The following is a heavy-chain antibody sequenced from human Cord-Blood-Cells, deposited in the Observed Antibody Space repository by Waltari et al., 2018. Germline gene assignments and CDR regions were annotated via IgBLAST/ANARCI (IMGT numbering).Heavy chain of an antibody. CDR2: INPNSGNT. J-gene: IGHJ3*02. CDR1: GYTFTSYD. CDR3: ATWGYSSSYDAFDI. V-gene: IGHV1-8*03. Sequence: QVQLVQSGAEVKKPGASVKVSCKASGYTFTSYDINWVRQATGQGLEWMGWINPNSGNTGYAQKFQGRVTITRNTPISTAYMELSSLRSEDTAVYYCATWGYSSSYDAFDIWGQGTMVTVSS. D-gene: IGHD6-6*01.